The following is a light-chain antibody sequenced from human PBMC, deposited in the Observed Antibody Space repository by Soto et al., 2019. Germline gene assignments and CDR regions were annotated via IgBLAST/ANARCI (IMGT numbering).Light chain of an antibody. Sequence: DIVLTQSPLSLSVTPGESASISCRSTQSLLHRNGYNYLDWYVQKPGQPPQLVIFLGSRRSSGVPDRLSGSGSGTDFTLKISTVEAEDVGVYYCIQPLQTPITIGPGTKVDIK. CDR3: IQPLQTPIT. V-gene: IGKV2-28*01. J-gene: IGKJ3*01. CDR1: QSLLHRNGYNY. CDR2: LGS.